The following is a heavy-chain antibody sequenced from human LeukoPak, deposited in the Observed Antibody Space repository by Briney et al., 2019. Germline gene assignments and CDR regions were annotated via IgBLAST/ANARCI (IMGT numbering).Heavy chain of an antibody. V-gene: IGHV3-23*01. Sequence: GGSLRLSCAASGFTFSSYAMSWVRQAPGKGLEWVSAISGSGGSTYYADSVKGRFTISRDNSKNTLYLQVNSLRAEDTAVYYCAKRYYDFWSGYPRWFDPWGQGTLVTVSS. CDR1: GFTFSSYA. D-gene: IGHD3-3*01. CDR3: AKRYYDFWSGYPRWFDP. J-gene: IGHJ5*02. CDR2: ISGSGGST.